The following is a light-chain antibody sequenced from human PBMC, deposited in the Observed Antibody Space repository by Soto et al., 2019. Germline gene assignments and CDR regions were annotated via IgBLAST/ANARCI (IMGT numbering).Light chain of an antibody. CDR3: QQYGSSPPRT. CDR2: DAS. CDR1: QSVSSSN. J-gene: IGKJ1*01. V-gene: IGKV3-20*01. Sequence: GLTQSPGTLSLSPGERATLSCTASQSVSSSNLAWYQQKPGQAPRLLIYDASSRATGIPDRFSGSGSGTDFTLTISRLEPEDFAVYYCQQYGSSPPRTFGQGTKVAIK.